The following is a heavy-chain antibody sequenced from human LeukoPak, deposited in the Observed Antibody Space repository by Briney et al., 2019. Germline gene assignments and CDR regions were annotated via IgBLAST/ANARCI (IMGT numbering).Heavy chain of an antibody. CDR3: AGINDYGGTIDY. D-gene: IGHD4-23*01. J-gene: IGHJ4*02. CDR2: INHSGST. Sequence: SETLSLTCAVYGGSFSGYYWSWIRQPPGNGLEWIGEINHSGSTNYNPSLKSRVTISVDTSKNQFSLKLSSVTAADTAVYYCAGINDYGGTIDYWGQGTLVTVSS. V-gene: IGHV4-34*01. CDR1: GGSFSGYY.